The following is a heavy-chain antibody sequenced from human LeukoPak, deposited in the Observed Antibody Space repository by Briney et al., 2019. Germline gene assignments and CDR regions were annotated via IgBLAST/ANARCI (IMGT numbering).Heavy chain of an antibody. CDR1: SYSISSGYY. D-gene: IGHD2-2*01. CDR2: INYSGST. J-gene: IGHJ6*03. CDR3: AREGAAPMYYYYMDV. V-gene: IGHV4-61*01. Sequence: SETLSLTCTVSSYSISSGYYWGWIRQPPGKGLEWIGYINYSGSTNYNPSLKSRVTISLDTSKNQFSLKLNSVTAADTAVYYCAREGAAPMYYYYMDVWGKGTTVTVSS.